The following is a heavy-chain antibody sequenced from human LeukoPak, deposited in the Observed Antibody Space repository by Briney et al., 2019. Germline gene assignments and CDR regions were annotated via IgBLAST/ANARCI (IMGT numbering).Heavy chain of an antibody. J-gene: IGHJ3*02. V-gene: IGHV2-70*11. CDR3: ARIPEYYYDAFDI. D-gene: IGHD3-10*01. Sequence: SGPALVKPTQTLTPTCTFSGFSLSTSGMCVSWIRQPPGKALEWLARIDWDDDKYYSTSLKTRLTISKDTSKNQVVLTMTNMDPVDTATYYCARIPEYYYDAFDIWGQGTMVTVSS. CDR1: GFSLSTSGMC. CDR2: IDWDDDK.